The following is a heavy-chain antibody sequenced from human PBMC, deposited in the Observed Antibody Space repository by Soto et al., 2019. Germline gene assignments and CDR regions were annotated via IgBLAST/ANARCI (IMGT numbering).Heavy chain of an antibody. CDR1: GYTFTCYG. V-gene: IGHV1-18*01. CDR3: ATFGRYCSSTSCYEGWFDP. J-gene: IGHJ5*02. CDR2: ISAYNGNT. Sequence: ASVKVSCKASGYTFTCYGITWVRQAPGQGLEWMGWISAYNGNTNYAQNLQGRVTMTTDTSTSTAYMELRSLRSEDTAVYYCATFGRYCSSTSCYEGWFDPWGQGTLVTVSS. D-gene: IGHD2-2*01.